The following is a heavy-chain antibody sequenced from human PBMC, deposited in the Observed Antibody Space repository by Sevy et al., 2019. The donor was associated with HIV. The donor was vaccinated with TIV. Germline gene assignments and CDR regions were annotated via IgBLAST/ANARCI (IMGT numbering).Heavy chain of an antibody. CDR1: GYSFTNYW. Sequence: GESLKISCKGSGYSFTNYWIAWVRQMPGKGLEWMGIIYPGDSETRYSPSFQGQVTISADKSISTAHLHWSSLKASDTAMYYCARFYDSSGHFPSDYWGQGTLVTVSS. V-gene: IGHV5-51*01. J-gene: IGHJ4*02. CDR2: IYPGDSET. D-gene: IGHD3-22*01. CDR3: ARFYDSSGHFPSDY.